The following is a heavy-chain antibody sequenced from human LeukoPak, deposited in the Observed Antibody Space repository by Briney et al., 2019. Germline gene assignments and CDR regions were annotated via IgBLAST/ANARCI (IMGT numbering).Heavy chain of an antibody. CDR2: ISSSSSYI. CDR3: ARSSSAPPNWFDP. Sequence: GGSLRLSCAASGFTFSSYSMNWVRQAPGKGLEWVSSISSSSSYIYYADSVEGRFTISRDNAKNSLYLQMNSLRAEDTAVYYCARSSSAPPNWFDPWGQGTLVTVSS. CDR1: GFTFSSYS. J-gene: IGHJ5*02. V-gene: IGHV3-21*01.